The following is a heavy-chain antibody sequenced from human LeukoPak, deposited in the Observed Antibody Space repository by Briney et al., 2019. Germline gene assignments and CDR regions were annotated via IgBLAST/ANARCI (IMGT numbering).Heavy chain of an antibody. Sequence: GGSLRLSCAASGFTFSGSAMHWVRQASGKGLEWVGRIRSKANNYATAYAASVKGRFTIFRDDSKNTAYLQMNSLKIEDTAVYYCTRRGSGSSGNDYWGQGTLVTVSS. J-gene: IGHJ4*02. CDR1: GFTFSGSA. D-gene: IGHD1-26*01. CDR3: TRRGSGSSGNDY. V-gene: IGHV3-73*01. CDR2: IRSKANNYAT.